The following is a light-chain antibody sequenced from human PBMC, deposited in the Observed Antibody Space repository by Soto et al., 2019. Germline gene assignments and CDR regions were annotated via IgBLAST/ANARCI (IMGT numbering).Light chain of an antibody. CDR3: CSYAGSRTFV. Sequence: QSALTQPASVSGSPGQSITISCTGSRSDVGGYNYVSWYQQHPGKAPQVLIYEVSNRPSGISHRFSGSKSDNTASLTISGLRAEDEAHYHCCSYAGSRTFVFGGGTKVTVL. CDR2: EVS. V-gene: IGLV2-23*02. J-gene: IGLJ2*01. CDR1: RSDVGGYNY.